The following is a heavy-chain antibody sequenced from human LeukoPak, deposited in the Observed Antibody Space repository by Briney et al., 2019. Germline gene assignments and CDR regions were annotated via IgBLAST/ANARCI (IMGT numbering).Heavy chain of an antibody. CDR1: GYTFTGYY. CDR3: ASHAYYYDSSGYFS. V-gene: IGHV1-2*06. CDR2: INPNSGGT. Sequence: ASVKVSCKASGYTFTGYYMHWVRQAPGQGLEWMGRINPNSGGTNYAQKFQGRVTMTRDTSISAAYMELSRLRSDDTAVYYCASHAYYYDSSGYFSWGQGTLVTVSS. J-gene: IGHJ4*02. D-gene: IGHD3-22*01.